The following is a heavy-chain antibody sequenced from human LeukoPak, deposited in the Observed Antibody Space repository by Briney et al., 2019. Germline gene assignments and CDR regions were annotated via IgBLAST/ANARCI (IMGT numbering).Heavy chain of an antibody. CDR2: ISSSSSYI. V-gene: IGHV3-21*01. CDR1: GFTFGSYS. J-gene: IGHJ4*02. D-gene: IGHD2-2*01. CDR3: ARDGSTSRINDY. Sequence: GGSLRLSCAASGFTFGSYSMNWVRQAPGKGLEWVSSISSSSSYIYYADSVKGRFTISRDNAKNSLYLQMNSLRAEDTAVYYCARDGSTSRINDYWGQGTLVTVSS.